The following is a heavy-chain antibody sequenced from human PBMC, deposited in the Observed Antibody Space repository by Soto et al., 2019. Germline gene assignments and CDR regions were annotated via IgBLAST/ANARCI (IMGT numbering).Heavy chain of an antibody. CDR2: INHSGST. Sequence: SETLSLTCAVYGGSFSGYYWSWIRQPPGKGLEWIGEINHSGSTNYNPSLKSRVTISVDTSKNQFSLKLSSVTAADTAVYYCARAKSTIDYWGQGTLVTVSS. D-gene: IGHD2-2*01. V-gene: IGHV4-34*01. CDR3: ARAKSTIDY. CDR1: GGSFSGYY. J-gene: IGHJ4*02.